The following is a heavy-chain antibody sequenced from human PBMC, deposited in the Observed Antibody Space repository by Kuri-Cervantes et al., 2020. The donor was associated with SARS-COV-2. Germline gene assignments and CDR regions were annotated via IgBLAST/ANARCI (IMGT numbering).Heavy chain of an antibody. D-gene: IGHD2-15*01. J-gene: IGHJ4*02. CDR2: ISAYNGNT. CDR1: GYTFTSYG. CDR3: AKDLRAIVVVVTIDY. V-gene: IGHV1-18*01. Sequence: ASVKVSCKASGYTFTSYGISWVRQAPGQGLEWMGWISAYNGNTNYAQKLQGRVTMTTDTSTSTAYMELRSLRSDDTAVYYCAKDLRAIVVVVTIDYWGQGTLVTVSS.